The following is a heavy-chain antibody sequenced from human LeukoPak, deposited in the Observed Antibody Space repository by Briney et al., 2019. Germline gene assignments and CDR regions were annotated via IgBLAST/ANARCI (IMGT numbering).Heavy chain of an antibody. V-gene: IGHV1-2*02. Sequence: GASVKVSCKASGYTFTGYYMHWVRQAPGQGLEWMGWINPNSGGTNYAQKFQGRVTMTRDTSISTAYMELSRLRSDDTAVYYCARDIRRMWQQLVLTGGIDYWGQGTLVTVSS. CDR1: GYTFTGYY. J-gene: IGHJ4*02. CDR3: ARDIRRMWQQLVLTGGIDY. CDR2: INPNSGGT. D-gene: IGHD6-13*01.